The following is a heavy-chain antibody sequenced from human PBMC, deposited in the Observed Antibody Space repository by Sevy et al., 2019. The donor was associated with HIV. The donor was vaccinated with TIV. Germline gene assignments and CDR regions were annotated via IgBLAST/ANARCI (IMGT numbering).Heavy chain of an antibody. D-gene: IGHD3-10*01. CDR3: AKDWTGRYSSSSGDFDY. CDR2: IRFDASTK. J-gene: IGHJ4*02. CDR1: GFTFSNYG. V-gene: IGHV3-30*02. Sequence: GGSLRLSCAASGFTFSNYGMHWVRQAPGKGLEWVALIRFDASTKYYEDSVKGRFTVSRDNAKNILYLQMNSLRPEDTAVYYCAKDWTGRYSSSSGDFDYWGQGTLVTVSS.